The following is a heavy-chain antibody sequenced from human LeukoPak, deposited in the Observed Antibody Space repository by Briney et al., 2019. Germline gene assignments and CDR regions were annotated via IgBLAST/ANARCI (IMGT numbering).Heavy chain of an antibody. D-gene: IGHD1-1*01. CDR3: ARFLGTTVDY. CDR2: INSDGSWT. Sequence: GGSLRLSCAASGNYWMHWVRQVPGKGLVWVSHINSDGSWTSYADSVKGRFTISRDNAKNSLYLQMNSLRAEDTAVYYCARFLGTTVDYWGQGTLVTVSS. J-gene: IGHJ4*02. V-gene: IGHV3-74*01. CDR1: GNYW.